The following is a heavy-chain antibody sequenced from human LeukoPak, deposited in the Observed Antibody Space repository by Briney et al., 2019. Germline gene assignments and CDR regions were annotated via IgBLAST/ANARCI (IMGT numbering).Heavy chain of an antibody. CDR2: ISGSGGSS. CDR3: AKAEYSSNYGMDV. Sequence: GGSLRLSCAASGFTFSSYAMSWVRQAPGKGLEWVSAISGSGGSSYYADSVKGRFTISRDNSKNTLYLQMNSLRAEDTAVYYCAKAEYSSNYGMDVWGQGTTVTVSS. CDR1: GFTFSSYA. D-gene: IGHD6-6*01. V-gene: IGHV3-23*01. J-gene: IGHJ6*02.